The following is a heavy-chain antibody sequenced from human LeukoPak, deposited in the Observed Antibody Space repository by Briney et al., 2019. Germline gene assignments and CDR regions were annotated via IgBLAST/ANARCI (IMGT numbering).Heavy chain of an antibody. CDR3: AKDLRIYCSSTSCSYFDY. CDR2: IRYDGSNK. V-gene: IGHV3-30*02. CDR1: GFTFSSHG. Sequence: PGGSLRLSCAASGFTFSSHGMHWVRQAPGKGLEWVAFIRYDGSNKYYADSVKGRFTISRDNSKNTLYLQMNSLRAEDTAVYYCAKDLRIYCSSTSCSYFDYWGQGTLVTVSS. D-gene: IGHD2-2*01. J-gene: IGHJ4*02.